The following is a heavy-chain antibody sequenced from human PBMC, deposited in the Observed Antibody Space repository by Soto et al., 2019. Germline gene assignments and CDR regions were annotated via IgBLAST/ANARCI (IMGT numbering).Heavy chain of an antibody. Sequence: QFQMVQSGAELKQPGASVKISCKTSGYTFSSYSINWVRHAPGQGLEWMAWISTYSGNTHYAERVQGRVTVTLDKSARTAFMEMRGLTADDTAVYFCARDNGYYDLWGQGTLVTVSS. CDR2: ISTYSGNT. J-gene: IGHJ4*02. V-gene: IGHV1-18*04. CDR1: GYTFSSYS. CDR3: ARDNGYYDL.